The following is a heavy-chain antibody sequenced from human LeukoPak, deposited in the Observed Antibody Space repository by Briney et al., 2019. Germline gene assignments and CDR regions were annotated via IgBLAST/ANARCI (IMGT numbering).Heavy chain of an antibody. V-gene: IGHV3-7*01. CDR1: GFTFSSYG. D-gene: IGHD3-22*01. CDR3: ATDDWYYFESSPY. J-gene: IGHJ4*02. Sequence: QSGGSLRLSCAASGFTFSSYGMHWVRQAPGKGLEWVANIKQDGSEKNYVDSVKGRFTISRDNAKNALYLQMNSLRGEDTAIYYCATDDWYYFESSPYWGQGTLVTVSS. CDR2: IKQDGSEK.